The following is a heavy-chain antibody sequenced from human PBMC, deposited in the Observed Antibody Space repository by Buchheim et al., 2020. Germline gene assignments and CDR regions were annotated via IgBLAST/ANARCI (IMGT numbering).Heavy chain of an antibody. CDR3: ARGRPGSSTLETGYYYYYMDV. D-gene: IGHD3-10*01. Sequence: QVQLQESGLGLVKPSQTLSLTCTVSGGSISSGGYYWSWIRQHPGKGLEWIGYIYYSGSTYYNPSLKSRVTISVDTSKNQFSLKLSSVTAADTAVYYCARGRPGSSTLETGYYYYYMDVWGKGTT. V-gene: IGHV4-31*03. J-gene: IGHJ6*03. CDR1: GGSISSGGYY. CDR2: IYYSGST.